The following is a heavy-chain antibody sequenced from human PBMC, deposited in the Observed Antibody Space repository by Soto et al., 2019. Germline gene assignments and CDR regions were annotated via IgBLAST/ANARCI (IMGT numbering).Heavy chain of an antibody. CDR3: ARGPYEFWSGYYRPDFHSGMDV. D-gene: IGHD3-3*01. V-gene: IGHV1-69*12. Sequence: QVQLVQSGAEVKKPGSSVKVSCKASGGTFSNHVISWVRQAPGQGLEWMGGIINIFGTANYAQKFQGRVTITADASTSTAHMELSSLRSEDTAVYYCARGPYEFWSGYYRPDFHSGMDVWGQGTTVTVSS. J-gene: IGHJ6*02. CDR1: GGTFSNHV. CDR2: IINIFGTA.